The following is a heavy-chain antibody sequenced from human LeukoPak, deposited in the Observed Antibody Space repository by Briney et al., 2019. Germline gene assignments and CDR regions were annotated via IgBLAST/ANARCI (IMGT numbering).Heavy chain of an antibody. CDR2: INQDGSDK. J-gene: IGHJ4*02. V-gene: IGHV3-7*03. CDR3: ARGHSSGYLYYFDY. CDR1: GFTFTSYW. Sequence: GGSLRLSCAASGFTFTSYWMTWVRQAPGKGLEWVANINQDGSDKYYVDSVKGRFTISRDNAKNSLYLQMNSLRAEDTALYHCARGHSSGYLYYFDYWGQGTLVTVSS. D-gene: IGHD3-22*01.